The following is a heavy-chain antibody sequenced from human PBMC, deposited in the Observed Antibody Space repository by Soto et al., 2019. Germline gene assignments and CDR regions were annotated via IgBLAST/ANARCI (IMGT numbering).Heavy chain of an antibody. CDR3: ASTRTGYYYYYGMDV. Sequence: SVKVSCKASGGRFSSYAISWVRQAPGQGLEWMGGIIPIFGTANYAQKFQGRVTITADESTSTAYMELSSLRSEDTAVYYCASTRTGYYYYYGMDVWGQGTTVTVSS. CDR1: GGRFSSYA. V-gene: IGHV1-69*13. D-gene: IGHD3-10*01. CDR2: IIPIFGTA. J-gene: IGHJ6*02.